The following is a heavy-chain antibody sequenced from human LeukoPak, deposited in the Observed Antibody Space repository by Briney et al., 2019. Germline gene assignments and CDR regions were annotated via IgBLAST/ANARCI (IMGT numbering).Heavy chain of an antibody. J-gene: IGHJ6*03. CDR1: GYTFTGYY. CDR3: ARDGLYGSGSLYFMDV. Sequence: GASVKVSCKASGYTFTGYYMHWVRQAPGQGLEWMGWINPNSGGTNYAQKFQGRVTMTTDTSTSTAYMELRSLRSDDTAVYYCARDGLYGSGSLYFMDVWGKGTTVTISS. CDR2: INPNSGGT. V-gene: IGHV1-2*02. D-gene: IGHD3-10*01.